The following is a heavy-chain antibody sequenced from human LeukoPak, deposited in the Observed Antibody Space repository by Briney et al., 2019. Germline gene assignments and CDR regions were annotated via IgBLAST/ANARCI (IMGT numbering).Heavy chain of an antibody. CDR1: GFTFSSYA. CDR3: AKAPYDYVWGSYRYPTPYYFDY. Sequence: PGGPLRLSCAASGFTFSSYAMSWVRQAPGKGLEWVSAISGSGGSTYYADSVKGRFTISRDNSKNTLYLQMNSLRAEDTAVYYCAKAPYDYVWGSYRYPTPYYFDYWGQGTLVTVSS. CDR2: ISGSGGST. D-gene: IGHD3-16*02. J-gene: IGHJ4*02. V-gene: IGHV3-23*01.